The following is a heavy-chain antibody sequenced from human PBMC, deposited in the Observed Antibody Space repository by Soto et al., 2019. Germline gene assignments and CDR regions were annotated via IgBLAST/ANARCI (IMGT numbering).Heavy chain of an antibody. CDR1: GGTFSSYT. Sequence: GTSVKVSWKASGGTFSSYTISWVRQAPGQGLEWMGRIIPILGIANYAQKFQGRVTITADKSTSTAYMELSSLRSEDTAVYYCARDRGKEGDYYMDVWGKGTTVTVSS. V-gene: IGHV1-69*04. CDR2: IIPILGIA. D-gene: IGHD3-16*01. J-gene: IGHJ6*03. CDR3: ARDRGKEGDYYMDV.